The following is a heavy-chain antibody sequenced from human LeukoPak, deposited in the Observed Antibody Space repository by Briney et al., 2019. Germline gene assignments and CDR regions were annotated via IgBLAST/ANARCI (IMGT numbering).Heavy chain of an antibody. CDR2: INQDASEK. CDR1: GFTFSNYW. Sequence: KPGGSLRLSCAASGFTFSNYWMSWVRQAPGRGLEWVANINQDASEKQYVDSVKGRFTISRDNTKNSLYLQMNSLRAEDTALYHCARRGYGSGSYEYYYYYYMDVWGKGTTVTVSS. J-gene: IGHJ6*03. CDR3: ARRGYGSGSYEYYYYYYMDV. V-gene: IGHV3-7*03. D-gene: IGHD3-10*01.